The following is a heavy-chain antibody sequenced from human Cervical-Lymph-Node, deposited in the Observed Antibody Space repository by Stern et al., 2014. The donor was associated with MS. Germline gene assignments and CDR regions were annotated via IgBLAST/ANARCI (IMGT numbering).Heavy chain of an antibody. J-gene: IGHJ4*02. V-gene: IGHV3-23*04. Sequence: EVHLVESGGDLVQPGGSLRLACAAAGFSFSSYGMTWGRQAPGKGLEWVAGIGGTVKTTHYADSAKGRFTISRDNSQNTLYLHMDNLRAEDTAVYYCARDKRYFDFWGQGTLVTVSS. CDR1: GFSFSSYG. CDR3: ARDKRYFDF. CDR2: IGGTVKTT.